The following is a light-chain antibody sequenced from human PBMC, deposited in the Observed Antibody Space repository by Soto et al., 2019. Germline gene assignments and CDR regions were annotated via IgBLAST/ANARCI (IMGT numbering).Light chain of an antibody. CDR1: SSNIGTNA. V-gene: IGLV1-44*01. CDR3: AAWDDSLNGVV. Sequence: QSVLTQPPSASETPGQRVTISCSGTSSNIGTNAVNWYKQLPGTAPKLLIYSSNQRPSGVPDRFSVSKSGTSASLAISDLQSEDEAAYSCAAWDDSLNGVVFGGGTKITVL. CDR2: SSN. J-gene: IGLJ2*01.